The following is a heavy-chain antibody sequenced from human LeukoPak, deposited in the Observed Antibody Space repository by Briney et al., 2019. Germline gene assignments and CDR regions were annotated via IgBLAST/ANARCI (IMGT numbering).Heavy chain of an antibody. Sequence: SETLSLTCTVSGGSISYYYCSWIRQPPGKGLEWIGYIYYSGSTNYNPSLKSRVTISVDTSKNQFSLKLSSVTAADTAVYYCARERSPGSYYDAFDIWGQGTMVTVSS. CDR3: ARERSPGSYYDAFDI. CDR2: IYYSGST. J-gene: IGHJ3*02. D-gene: IGHD1-26*01. V-gene: IGHV4-59*01. CDR1: GGSISYYY.